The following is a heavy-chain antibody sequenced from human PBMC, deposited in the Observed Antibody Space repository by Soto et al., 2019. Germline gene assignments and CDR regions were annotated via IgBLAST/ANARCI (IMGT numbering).Heavy chain of an antibody. Sequence: EVQLLESGGDLVQPGGSLRLSCATSGFTFSNYAMSWVRQAPGKGLEWVSTLTGSGINTFYADSVKGRFTISRDNSKNTLYLQMNSLRAEDTAVYYCANADCSSSSCSGFYGMDVWGQGTTVTVSS. CDR2: LTGSGINT. J-gene: IGHJ6*02. D-gene: IGHD2-2*01. CDR3: ANADCSSSSCSGFYGMDV. V-gene: IGHV3-23*01. CDR1: GFTFSNYA.